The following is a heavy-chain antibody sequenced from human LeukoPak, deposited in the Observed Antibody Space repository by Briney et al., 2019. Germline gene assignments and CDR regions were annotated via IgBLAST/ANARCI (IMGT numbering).Heavy chain of an antibody. J-gene: IGHJ3*02. CDR2: IYYSGST. CDR3: ARDRRYGDAFDI. CDR1: GGSISSSSYY. D-gene: IGHD4-17*01. V-gene: IGHV4-39*07. Sequence: PSETLSLTCTVSGGSISSSSYYWGWTRQPPGKGLEWIGSIYYSGSTNYNPSLKSRVTISVDTSKNQFSLKLSSVTAADTAVYYCARDRRYGDAFDIWGQGTMVTVSS.